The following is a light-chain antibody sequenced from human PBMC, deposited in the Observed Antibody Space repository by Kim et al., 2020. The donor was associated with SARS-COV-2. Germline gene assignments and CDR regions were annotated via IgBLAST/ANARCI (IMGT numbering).Light chain of an antibody. CDR3: QQRSNWPLT. CDR2: DAS. J-gene: IGKJ4*01. Sequence: LSPGERATLSCRASQSISTYLAWYQQKPGQAPSLVIYDASTTATGLPARFSGSGSGTDFTLTISSLEPDDFAVYYCQQRSNWPLTFGGGTKVDIK. CDR1: QSISTY. V-gene: IGKV3-11*01.